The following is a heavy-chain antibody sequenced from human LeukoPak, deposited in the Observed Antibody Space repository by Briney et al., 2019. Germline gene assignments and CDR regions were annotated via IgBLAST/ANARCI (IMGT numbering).Heavy chain of an antibody. CDR3: AKSDYYDSSGHPSSFEY. CDR1: GFPFSSYA. D-gene: IGHD3-22*01. J-gene: IGHJ4*02. CDR2: VSGSGGTT. Sequence: GGSLTLSCAASGFPFSSYAMSWVRQAPGKGLDWVSVVSGSGGTTYNEDAVKGRFTISRDNAKNTLYLQMNSLRAEDTAVYYCAKSDYYDSSGHPSSFEYWGQGTLVTVSS. V-gene: IGHV3-23*01.